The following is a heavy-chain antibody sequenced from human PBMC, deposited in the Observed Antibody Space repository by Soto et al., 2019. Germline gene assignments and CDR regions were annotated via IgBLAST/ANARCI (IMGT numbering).Heavy chain of an antibody. CDR1: GGSISGYY. Sequence: QVQLQESGPRLVQPSETLSLICSVSGGSISGYYWSWIRQPAGKGLEWSGRIYGSGSVDYHPSLKRRVTMSVETSKNNFSLKLGSVTAADTAGYYCARDHSDPLWVGGGFDPWGQGILVTVSA. D-gene: IGHD3-16*01. J-gene: IGHJ5*02. V-gene: IGHV4-4*07. CDR2: IYGSGSV. CDR3: ARDHSDPLWVGGGFDP.